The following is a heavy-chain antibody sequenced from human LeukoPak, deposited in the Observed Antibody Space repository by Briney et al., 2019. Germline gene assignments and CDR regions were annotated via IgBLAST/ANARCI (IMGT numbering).Heavy chain of an antibody. V-gene: IGHV4-59*01. CDR3: ARRVLWYFDL. J-gene: IGHJ2*01. CDR2: IYYSGST. Sequence: PSETLSLTCTVSGGSISSYYWSWIRQPPGKGLEWIGYIYYSGSTNYNPSLKSRVTISVDTSKNQFSLNLSSVTAADTAVYYCARRVLWYFDLWGRGTLVTVSS. D-gene: IGHD3-10*01. CDR1: GGSISSYY.